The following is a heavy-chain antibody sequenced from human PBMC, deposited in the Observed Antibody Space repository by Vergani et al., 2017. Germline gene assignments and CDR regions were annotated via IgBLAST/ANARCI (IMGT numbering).Heavy chain of an antibody. Sequence: QVQLQESGPGLVKPSQTLSLTCTVSGGSFSTGGQSWTWLRPSAGKGLEWIGRIYTSGATNYNPSLRSRAIMSVDASKKPFSLKLTSVTAADTAVYYCARDGGEYDKDALDVWGQGTKVTVTS. J-gene: IGHJ3*01. V-gene: IGHV4-61*02. D-gene: IGHD2-21*01. CDR2: IYTSGAT. CDR3: ARDGGEYDKDALDV. CDR1: GGSFSTGGQS.